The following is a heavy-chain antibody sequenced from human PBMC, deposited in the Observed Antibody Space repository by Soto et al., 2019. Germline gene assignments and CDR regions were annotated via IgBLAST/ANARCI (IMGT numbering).Heavy chain of an antibody. Sequence: PSETLSLTCAVYGGSFSGSYWSWIRQPPGRGLEWIGEINHSGGINYNPSLKSRVTISVDTSKNQFSLKLSSVTAADTAVYYCARATYYYDSSGFQTSLFDYWGQGALVTVSS. D-gene: IGHD3-22*01. CDR3: ARATYYYDSSGFQTSLFDY. CDR2: INHSGGI. V-gene: IGHV4-34*01. J-gene: IGHJ4*02. CDR1: GGSFSGSY.